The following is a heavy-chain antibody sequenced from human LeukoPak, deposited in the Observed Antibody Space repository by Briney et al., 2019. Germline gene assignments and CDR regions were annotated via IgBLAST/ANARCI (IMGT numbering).Heavy chain of an antibody. J-gene: IGHJ6*03. CDR1: GYTFTSYG. V-gene: IGHV1-18*01. Sequence: GASVKVSCKASGYTFTSYGISWVRQAPGQGLEWMGWISAYNGNTNYAQKFQGRVTMTRDTSISTAYMELSRLRSDDTAVYYCARGPPPYYYYMDVWGKGTTVTVSS. CDR2: ISAYNGNT. CDR3: ARGPPPYYYYMDV.